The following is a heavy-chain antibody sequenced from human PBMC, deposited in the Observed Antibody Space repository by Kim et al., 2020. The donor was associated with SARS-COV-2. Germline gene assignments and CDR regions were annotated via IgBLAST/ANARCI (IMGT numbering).Heavy chain of an antibody. V-gene: IGHV3-53*01. CDR1: GFTVSSNY. J-gene: IGHJ4*02. Sequence: GGSLRLSCAASGFTVSSNYMSWVRQAPGKGLEWVSVIYSGGSTYYADSVKGRFTISRDNSKNTLYLQMNSLRAEDTAVYYCARDPIASITMIEGDYWGQGTLVTVSS. CDR3: ARDPIASITMIEGDY. CDR2: IYSGGST. D-gene: IGHD3-22*01.